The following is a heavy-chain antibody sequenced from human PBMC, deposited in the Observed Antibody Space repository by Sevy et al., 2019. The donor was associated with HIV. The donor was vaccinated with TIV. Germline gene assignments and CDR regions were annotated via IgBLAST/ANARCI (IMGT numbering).Heavy chain of an antibody. CDR1: GFTFSNAW. Sequence: GGSLRLSCAASGFTFSNAWLNWVRQPPGKGREWVGRIKSKTDGGTTDYAAPVKGRFTISRDDSKNTLYLQMNSLKTEDTAVYYCTTDPGSSLGDAFDIWGQGTMVTVSS. CDR3: TTDPGSSLGDAFDI. J-gene: IGHJ3*02. CDR2: IKSKTDGGTT. V-gene: IGHV3-15*07. D-gene: IGHD2-15*01.